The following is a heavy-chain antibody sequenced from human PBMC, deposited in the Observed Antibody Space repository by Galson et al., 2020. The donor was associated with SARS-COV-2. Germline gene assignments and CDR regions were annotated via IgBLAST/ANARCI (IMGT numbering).Heavy chain of an antibody. J-gene: IGHJ6*02. Sequence: GESLKISCKGSGYNFTNYWIGWVRQMPGKGLEWMGIIYPGDSDIRYSPSFQGQVTISADKSVTTAYLRWSSLKASDTAIHYCATTTGRMFGAVYAMDVWGQGTTVTVSS. D-gene: IGHD3-10*02. CDR3: ATTTGRMFGAVYAMDV. V-gene: IGHV5-51*01. CDR1: GYNFTNYW. CDR2: IYPGDSDI.